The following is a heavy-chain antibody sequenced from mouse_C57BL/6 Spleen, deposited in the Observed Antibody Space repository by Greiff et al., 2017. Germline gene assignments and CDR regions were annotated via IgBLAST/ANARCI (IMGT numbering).Heavy chain of an antibody. CDR1: GYAFSSSW. V-gene: IGHV1-82*01. Sequence: QVHVKQSGPELVKPGASVKISCKASGYAFSSSWMNWVKQRPGKGLEWIGRIYPGDGDTNYNGKFKGKATLTADKSSSTAYMHLSSLTSEDSAVYFCARDRNYAMDYWGQGTSVTVSS. CDR3: ARDRNYAMDY. J-gene: IGHJ4*01. CDR2: IYPGDGDT.